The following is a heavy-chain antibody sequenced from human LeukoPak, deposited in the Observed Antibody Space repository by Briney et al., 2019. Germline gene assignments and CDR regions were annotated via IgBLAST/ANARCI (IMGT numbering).Heavy chain of an antibody. CDR1: GFTFSTYV. V-gene: IGHV3-64*01. J-gene: IGHJ3*02. CDR2: ITGDGGYT. D-gene: IGHD2-8*01. CDR3: AKVSTNDRRNAFDI. Sequence: GGSLRLSCAASGFTFSTYVMQWVRQAPGKGLEYVSAITGDGGYTYYANSVKGRFTISRDNSKKTLYLQMGSLRADDMAVYYCAKVSTNDRRNAFDIWGQGTMVTVSS.